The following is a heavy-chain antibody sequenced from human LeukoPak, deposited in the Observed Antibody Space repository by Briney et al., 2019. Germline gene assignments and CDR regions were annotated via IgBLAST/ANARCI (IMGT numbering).Heavy chain of an antibody. J-gene: IGHJ4*02. V-gene: IGHV1-46*01. CDR2: INPSAGST. CDR3: ARGLNPRGLDY. Sequence: ASVKVSCKASGYTFTSYYMHWVRQAPGQGLEWMGIINPSAGSTVHAQRFQGRVTVTRDTSTSTVYMELSSLRSEDTAVYYCARGLNPRGLDYWGQGTLVTVSS. CDR1: GYTFTSYY. D-gene: IGHD4/OR15-4a*01.